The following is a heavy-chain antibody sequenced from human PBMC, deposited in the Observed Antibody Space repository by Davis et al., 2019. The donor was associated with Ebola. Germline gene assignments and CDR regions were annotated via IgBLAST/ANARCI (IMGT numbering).Heavy chain of an antibody. J-gene: IGHJ3*02. CDR2: IIPIFGTT. D-gene: IGHD1-26*01. CDR1: GGTFSSYA. CDR3: ATGAPLPSAFDM. V-gene: IGHV1-69*13. Sequence: SVKVSCKASGGTFSSYAVTWVRQAPGQGLEWMGGIIPIFGTTNYAQKFQGRVTITADESTTTVYMKLSSLRSEDTAVYYCATGAPLPSAFDMWGQGTMVTVSS.